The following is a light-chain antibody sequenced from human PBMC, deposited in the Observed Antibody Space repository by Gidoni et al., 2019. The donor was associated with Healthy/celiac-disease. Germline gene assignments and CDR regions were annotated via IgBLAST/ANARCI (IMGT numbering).Light chain of an antibody. J-gene: IGKJ3*01. CDR3: QQSYSTLFT. Sequence: DIQMTQSPSSLSASVGDRVTITCRASQRISSYLNWYQQKPGKAPKLLIYAASSLQSGVPSRFSGSGSGTDFTLTISSLQPEDFATYYCQQSYSTLFTFXPXTKVDIK. CDR2: AAS. V-gene: IGKV1-39*01. CDR1: QRISSY.